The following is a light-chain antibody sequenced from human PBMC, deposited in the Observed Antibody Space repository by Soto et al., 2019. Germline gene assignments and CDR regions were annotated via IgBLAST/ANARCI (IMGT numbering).Light chain of an antibody. CDR3: SSYTSSDTYV. CDR2: EVS. CDR1: SSDVGGYNY. V-gene: IGLV2-14*01. Sequence: QSVLAQPASVSGAPGRSITISCTGTSSDVGGYNYVSWYQQHPGEAPKLMIYEVSNQPSGVSNRFSGSKSGNTASLTISGLQAEDEADYYCSSYTSSDTYVFGTGTKVTVL. J-gene: IGLJ1*01.